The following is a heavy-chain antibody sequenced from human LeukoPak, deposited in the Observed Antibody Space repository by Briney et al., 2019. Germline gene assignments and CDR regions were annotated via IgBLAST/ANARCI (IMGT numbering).Heavy chain of an antibody. V-gene: IGHV1-2*02. Sequence: GASVKVSCKASGYTFTGYYMHWVRQAPGQGLEWMGWINPNSGGTNYAQKFQGRVTMTRDTSISTAYMELSSLRSEDTAVYYCAVGFMTTVTTSAFDIWGQGTMVTVSS. D-gene: IGHD4-17*01. J-gene: IGHJ3*02. CDR2: INPNSGGT. CDR1: GYTFTGYY. CDR3: AVGFMTTVTTSAFDI.